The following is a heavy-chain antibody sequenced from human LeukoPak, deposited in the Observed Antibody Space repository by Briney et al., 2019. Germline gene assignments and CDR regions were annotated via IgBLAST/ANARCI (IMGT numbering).Heavy chain of an antibody. V-gene: IGHV4-39*02. CDR3: ARDTGTVVPRGYFDL. J-gene: IGHJ2*01. CDR1: GASISSSIHY. Sequence: PSETLSLTCAVSGASISSSIHYWGWVRQPPGKGLEWIGSVYYSGGTYYNPSLESRLTISVDTSNNRFSLKLKSVTAADTAVFYCARDTGTVVPRGYFDLWGRGTLVTVSS. D-gene: IGHD1-14*01. CDR2: VYYSGGT.